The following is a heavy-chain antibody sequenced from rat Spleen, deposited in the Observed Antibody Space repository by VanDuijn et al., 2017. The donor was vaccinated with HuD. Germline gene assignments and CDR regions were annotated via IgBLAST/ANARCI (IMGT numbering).Heavy chain of an antibody. V-gene: IGHV5-7*01. CDR2: ISYDGGST. J-gene: IGHJ2*01. CDR3: ARHSQYGFDY. CDR1: GFTFSDYY. Sequence: EVQLVESGGGLVQPGRSLKLSCAASGFTFSDYYMAWVRQAPTKGLEWVASISYDGGSTYYRDSVKGRFTVSRDNAKSTLYLQMDSLRSEDTATYYCARHSQYGFDYWGQGVMVTVSS. D-gene: IGHD1-11*01.